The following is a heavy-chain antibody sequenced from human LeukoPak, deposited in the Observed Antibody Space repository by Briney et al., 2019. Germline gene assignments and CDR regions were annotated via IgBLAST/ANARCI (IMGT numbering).Heavy chain of an antibody. Sequence: HGESLKISCKGSGYSFTSYRIGWVRQMPGKGLEWMGIFYPGDSDTRYSPSFQGQVTISADKSITTAYLQWSSLKASDTAMYYCARLRYGSGSSYFDFWGQGTLVTVSS. CDR1: GYSFTSYR. CDR2: FYPGDSDT. D-gene: IGHD3-10*01. V-gene: IGHV5-51*01. J-gene: IGHJ4*02. CDR3: ARLRYGSGSSYFDF.